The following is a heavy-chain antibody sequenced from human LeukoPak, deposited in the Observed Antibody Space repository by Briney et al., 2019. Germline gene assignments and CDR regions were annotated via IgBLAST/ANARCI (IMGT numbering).Heavy chain of an antibody. Sequence: SETLSLTCTVSGGSIDSYYWSWIRQPPGKGLEWIGYIYFSGSPNYNPSLKSRLTMSVDTSKNQFSLKLSSVTAADTGVYYCARSCSSISCPFDYWGQGTLVTVSS. CDR3: ARSCSSISCPFDY. CDR1: GGSIDSYY. J-gene: IGHJ4*02. D-gene: IGHD2-2*01. CDR2: IYFSGSP. V-gene: IGHV4-4*09.